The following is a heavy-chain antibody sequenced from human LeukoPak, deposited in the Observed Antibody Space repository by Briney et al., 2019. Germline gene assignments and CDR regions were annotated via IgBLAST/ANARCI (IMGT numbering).Heavy chain of an antibody. CDR1: GGSISSYY. CDR2: IYYSGST. D-gene: IGHD3-10*01. Sequence: PSETLSLTCTVSGGSISSYYWSWIRQPPGKGLEWIGYIYYSGSTNYNPSLKSRVTISVDTSKNQFSLKLSSVTAADTAVYYCARDGARRYYGSGSYLYYYYYYGMDVWGQGTTVTVSS. V-gene: IGHV4-59*01. CDR3: ARDGARRYYGSGSYLYYYYYYGMDV. J-gene: IGHJ6*02.